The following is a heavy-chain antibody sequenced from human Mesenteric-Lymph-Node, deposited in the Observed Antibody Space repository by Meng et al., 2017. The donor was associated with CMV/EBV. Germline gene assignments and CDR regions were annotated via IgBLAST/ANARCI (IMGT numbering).Heavy chain of an antibody. D-gene: IGHD2-2*01. CDR1: GYTFSSYG. J-gene: IGHJ6*02. Sequence: ASVKVSCKTSGYTFSSYGISWLRQAPGQGLEWMGWMNPNSGNTGYAQKFQGRVTMTRNTSISTAYMELSSLRSEDTAVYYCVVGGYYYYYGMDVWGQGTTVTVSS. V-gene: IGHV1-8*01. CDR2: MNPNSGNT. CDR3: VVGGYYYYYGMDV.